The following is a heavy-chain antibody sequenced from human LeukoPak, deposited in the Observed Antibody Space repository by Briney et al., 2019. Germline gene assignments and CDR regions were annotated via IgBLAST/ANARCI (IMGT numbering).Heavy chain of an antibody. CDR1: GFTFTNDW. CDR2: ISSDGSSA. D-gene: IGHD3-16*01. J-gene: IGHJ5*01. V-gene: IGHV3-74*01. Sequence: GGSLRLSCAASGFTFTNDWMHWVRQAPGKGPVWVSQISSDGSSATYADSVKGRFTISRDNAKNTLYLQMNSLRAEDTAVYYCVRGLGDSWGQGTLVTVSS. CDR3: VRGLGDS.